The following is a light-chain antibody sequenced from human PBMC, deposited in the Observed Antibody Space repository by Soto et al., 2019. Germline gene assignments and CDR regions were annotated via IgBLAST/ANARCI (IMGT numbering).Light chain of an antibody. J-gene: IGLJ2*01. CDR1: SSYVGSENL. CDR2: EVN. V-gene: IGLV2-23*02. Sequence: QSALTQPPSVSGSPGQSITISCTGTSSYVGSENLFSWFQQQPGKAPKLMIYEVNNRPSGVSNRFSGSKSGNTAALTISGLQAEDAADYYCSSARSYIHVVFGGGTKVTVL. CDR3: SSARSYIHVV.